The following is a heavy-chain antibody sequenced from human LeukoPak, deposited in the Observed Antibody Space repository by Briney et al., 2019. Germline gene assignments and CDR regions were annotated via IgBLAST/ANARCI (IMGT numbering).Heavy chain of an antibody. D-gene: IGHD1-14*01. V-gene: IGHV4-61*02. J-gene: IGHJ4*02. CDR2: IYTSGST. CDR3: ARAGTQTYFFDY. Sequence: ASETLSLTCTVSGGSISSGSYYWTWIRQPAGKGLEWIGRIYTSGSTNFNPSLKSRVTISLDTSKNQFSLKPSSVTAADTAVYYCARAGTQTYFFDYWGQGTLVTVSS. CDR1: GGSISSGSYY.